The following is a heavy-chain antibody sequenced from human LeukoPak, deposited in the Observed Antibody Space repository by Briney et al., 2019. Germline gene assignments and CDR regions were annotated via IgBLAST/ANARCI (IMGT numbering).Heavy chain of an antibody. CDR1: GFTFSNHQ. J-gene: IGHJ4*02. CDR2: IEQDGAEK. V-gene: IGHV3-7*05. CDR3: ARWNYDSGSWVLDY. Sequence: GGSLRLSCAGSGFTFSNHQMNWVRRAPGKGLEWVAKIEQDGAEKHYVDSVKGRFTISRDNAKNSLYLQMNSLRVEDTAMYYCARWNYDSGSWVLDYWGQGTLVTVSS. D-gene: IGHD3-10*01.